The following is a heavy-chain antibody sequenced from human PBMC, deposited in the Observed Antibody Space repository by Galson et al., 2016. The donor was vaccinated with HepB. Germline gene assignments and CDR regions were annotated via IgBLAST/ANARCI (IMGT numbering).Heavy chain of an antibody. CDR3: ARYAGVRYDFWSGYSDSYYYYGMDV. J-gene: IGHJ6*02. Sequence: SLRLSCAASGFTFSRYWMSWVRQAPGKGLEWLANIKEDGSEEYYVDSVKGRFTISRDNAKNTLYLQMNSLRAEDTAVYYCARYAGVRYDFWSGYSDSYYYYGMDVWGQGTTVTVSS. CDR2: IKEDGSEE. CDR1: GFTFSRYW. D-gene: IGHD3-3*01. V-gene: IGHV3-7*01.